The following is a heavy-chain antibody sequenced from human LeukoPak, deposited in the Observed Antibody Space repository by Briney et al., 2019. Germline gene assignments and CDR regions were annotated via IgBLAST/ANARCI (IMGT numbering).Heavy chain of an antibody. CDR2: ITISGHTK. CDR1: GFDLHTYE. Sequence: GGSLRLSCAASGFDLHTYEMNWVRQAPGKGLEWIADITISGHTKNYADSVKGRFTISRDSARTSLYLQMNSLRVEDTGVYFCARGDPHADLWGQARPATVSS. J-gene: IGHJ5*02. V-gene: IGHV3-48*03. CDR3: ARGDPHADL.